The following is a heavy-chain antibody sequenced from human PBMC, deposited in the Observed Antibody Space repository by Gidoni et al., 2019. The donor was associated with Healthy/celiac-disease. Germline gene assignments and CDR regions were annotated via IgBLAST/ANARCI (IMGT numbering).Heavy chain of an antibody. V-gene: IGHV3-23*01. Sequence: EGQLLESGGGLVQPGGSLRLSCAASGFTFSSYAMSWVRQAPGKGLEWVSAISGSGGSTYYADSVKGRFTISRDNSKNTLYLQMNSRRAEDTAVYYCASWGGYDYVWGSYRYDYWGQGTLVTVSS. CDR3: ASWGGYDYVWGSYRYDY. CDR1: GFTFSSYA. J-gene: IGHJ4*02. D-gene: IGHD3-16*02. CDR2: ISGSGGST.